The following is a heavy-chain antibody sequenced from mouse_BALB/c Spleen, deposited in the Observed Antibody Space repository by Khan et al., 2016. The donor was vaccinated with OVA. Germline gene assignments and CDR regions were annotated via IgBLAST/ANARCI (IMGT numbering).Heavy chain of an antibody. CDR2: INPSTGYT. CDR3: ARSGLRWDFDY. V-gene: IGHV1-7*01. D-gene: IGHD1-1*01. CDR1: GYTFINYW. J-gene: IGHJ2*01. Sequence: QVQLQQSGAELAKPGASVKMSCKASGYTFINYWILWIKQRPGQGLEWIGYINPSTGYTASNQNFKDKATLPAEKSSSTAYMQLSNLKAEDATVDYDARSGLRWDFDYWGQGTTLTVSS.